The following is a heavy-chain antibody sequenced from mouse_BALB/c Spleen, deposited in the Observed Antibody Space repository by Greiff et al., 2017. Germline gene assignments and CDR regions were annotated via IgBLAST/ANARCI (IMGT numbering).Heavy chain of an antibody. Sequence: EVQLVESGGGLVQPGGSLKLSCAASGFTFSSYTMSWVRQTPEKRLEWVAYISNGGGSTYYPDTVKGRFTISRDNAKNTLYLQMSSLKSEDTAMYYCARHYYYGSSYTGYWYFDVWGAGTTVTVSS. V-gene: IGHV5-12-2*01. D-gene: IGHD1-1*01. J-gene: IGHJ1*01. CDR1: GFTFSSYT. CDR2: ISNGGGST. CDR3: ARHYYYGSSYTGYWYFDV.